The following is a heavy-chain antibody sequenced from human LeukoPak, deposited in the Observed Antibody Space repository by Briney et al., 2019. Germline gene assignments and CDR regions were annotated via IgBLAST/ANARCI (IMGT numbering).Heavy chain of an antibody. CDR1: GFTFSSYS. Sequence: GGSLRLSCVVSGFTFSSYSMNWVRQAPGKGLEWISYISSSSTTIYYADSVKGRFTISRDNAKSSLYLQMNSLRDEDTAVYYCARDLYFWGQGTLVTVSS. J-gene: IGHJ4*02. D-gene: IGHD2-15*01. CDR3: ARDLYF. CDR2: ISSSSTTI. V-gene: IGHV3-48*02.